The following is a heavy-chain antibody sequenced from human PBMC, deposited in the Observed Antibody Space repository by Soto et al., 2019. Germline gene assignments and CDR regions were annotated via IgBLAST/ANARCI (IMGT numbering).Heavy chain of an antibody. J-gene: IGHJ5*02. V-gene: IGHV1-2*04. Sequence: ASVKVSCKASGYTFTGYYMHWVRQAPGQGLEWMGWINPNSGGTNYAQKFQGWVTMTRDTSISTAYMELSRLRSDDTAVYYCARGQHPRYGGYVINNYNWFDPWGQGTLVTVSS. D-gene: IGHD5-12*01. CDR3: ARGQHPRYGGYVINNYNWFDP. CDR1: GYTFTGYY. CDR2: INPNSGGT.